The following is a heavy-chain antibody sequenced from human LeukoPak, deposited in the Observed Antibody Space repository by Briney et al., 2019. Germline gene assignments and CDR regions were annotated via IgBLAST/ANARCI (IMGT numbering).Heavy chain of an antibody. Sequence: GGSLRLSCAASGFTFSSYSMNWVRQAPGKGLEWVSSISSSSSYIYYADSVKGRFTISRDNAKNSLYLQMNSLRAEDTAVYYCARTPTPYCGGDCYDFDYWGQGTLVTVSS. V-gene: IGHV3-21*01. CDR3: ARTPTPYCGGDCYDFDY. D-gene: IGHD2-21*02. CDR2: ISSSSSYI. CDR1: GFTFSSYS. J-gene: IGHJ4*02.